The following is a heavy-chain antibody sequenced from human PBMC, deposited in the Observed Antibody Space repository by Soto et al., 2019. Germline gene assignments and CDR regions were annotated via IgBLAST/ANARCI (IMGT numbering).Heavy chain of an antibody. CDR2: IWYDGSNK. Sequence: PGGSLRLSCAASGFTFSSYGMHWVRQAPGKGLEWVAVIWYDGSNKYYADSVKGRFTISRDNSKNTLYLQMNNLRAEDTAVYYRARDMADGWFDPWGHGTLVTVSS. J-gene: IGHJ5*02. V-gene: IGHV3-33*01. CDR1: GFTFSSYG. CDR3: ARDMADGWFDP.